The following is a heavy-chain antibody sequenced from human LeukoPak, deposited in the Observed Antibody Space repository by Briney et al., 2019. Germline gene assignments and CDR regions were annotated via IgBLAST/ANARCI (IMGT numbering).Heavy chain of an antibody. Sequence: PGGSLRLSCAASGFTFSSYSMNWVRQAPGKGLEWVSSISSSSSYIYYADSVKGRFTISRDNAKNSLYLQMNSLRAEATAVYYCARGIAAAATFPFDPWGQGTLVTVSS. J-gene: IGHJ5*02. CDR2: ISSSSSYI. D-gene: IGHD6-13*01. CDR3: ARGIAAAATFPFDP. CDR1: GFTFSSYS. V-gene: IGHV3-21*01.